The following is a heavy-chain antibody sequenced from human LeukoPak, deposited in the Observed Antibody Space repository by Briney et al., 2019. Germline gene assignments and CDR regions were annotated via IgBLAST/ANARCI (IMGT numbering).Heavy chain of an antibody. D-gene: IGHD2-15*01. J-gene: IGHJ4*02. V-gene: IGHV1-2*02. CDR3: ARQMAVVVVAATPSDY. CDR2: INPNSGGT. Sequence: GASVKVSCKASGYTFTGYYMHWVRQAPGQGLGWMGWINPNSGGTNYAQKFQGRVTMTRDTSISTAYMELSRLRSDDTAVYYCARQMAVVVVAATPSDYWGQGTLVTVSS. CDR1: GYTFTGYY.